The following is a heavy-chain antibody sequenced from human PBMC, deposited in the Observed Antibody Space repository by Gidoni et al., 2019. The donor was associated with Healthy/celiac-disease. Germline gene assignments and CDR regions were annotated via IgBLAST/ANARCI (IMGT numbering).Heavy chain of an antibody. CDR1: GFTFGDYA. D-gene: IGHD6-13*01. CDR2: IRRKADGGTT. V-gene: IGHV3-49*03. CDR3: TRNQGYSSSWYYFDY. J-gene: IGHJ4*02. Sequence: EVPLVESGGGLVQPGRSLSLSCPASGFTFGDYAMSWFRQAPGKGLEWVGFIRRKADGGTTEYAASVKGRFTISRDDSKSIAYLQMNSLKTEDTAVYYCTRNQGYSSSWYYFDYWGQGTLVTVSS.